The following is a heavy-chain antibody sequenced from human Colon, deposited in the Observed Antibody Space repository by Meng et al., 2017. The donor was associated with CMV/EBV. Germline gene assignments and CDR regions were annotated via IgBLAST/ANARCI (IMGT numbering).Heavy chain of an antibody. J-gene: IGHJ4*02. V-gene: IGHV4-4*07. CDR3: ARAQYTYGYWIFDY. Sequence: QVRLQESGPGLVKPSETLSLSCTVSGGSISSYYWGWIRQPAGKGLEWIGRISPSGFPKYKPSLESRVTMSADTSKNQISLKLTSVTAADTAVYYCARAQYTYGYWIFDYWGQGTLVTVSS. D-gene: IGHD5-18*01. CDR1: GGSISSYY. CDR2: ISPSGFP.